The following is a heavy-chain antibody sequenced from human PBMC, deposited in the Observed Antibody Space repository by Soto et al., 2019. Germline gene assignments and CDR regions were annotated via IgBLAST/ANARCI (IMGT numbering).Heavy chain of an antibody. CDR3: EGESGENWSYEAY. CDR1: GDSISGYY. Sequence: PSGTLSLTCAVSGDSISGYYWTWIRQSAGKGLEWIGRISTTGNTHYNPSLESRVTMSLDTPKNQFSLKLTSVTAADTAVYYCEGESGENWSYEAYWGQGTLVTVSS. D-gene: IGHD1-7*01. J-gene: IGHJ4*02. V-gene: IGHV4-4*07. CDR2: ISTTGNT.